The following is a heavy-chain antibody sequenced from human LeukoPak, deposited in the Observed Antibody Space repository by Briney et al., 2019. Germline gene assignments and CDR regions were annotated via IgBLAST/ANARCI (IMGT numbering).Heavy chain of an antibody. J-gene: IGHJ4*02. V-gene: IGHV4-34*01. Sequence: SETLSLTCDVYGGSFSGYYWSWVRQPPGKGLEWMGEINHSGSTNYNPSLKSRVTISVDTSKNPFSLKLSSVTAADTAVYYCARGPPGSSWYDYWGQGTLDTVSS. CDR2: INHSGST. CDR1: GGSFSGYY. CDR3: ARGPPGSSWYDY. D-gene: IGHD6-13*01.